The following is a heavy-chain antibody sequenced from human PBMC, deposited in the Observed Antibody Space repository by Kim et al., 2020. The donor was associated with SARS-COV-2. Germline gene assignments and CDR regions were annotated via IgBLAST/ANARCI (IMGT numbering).Heavy chain of an antibody. Sequence: GGSLRPSCAASGFTFDDYAMHWVRQAPGKGLEWVSSIIWNSGNIGYADSVKGRFTFSRDNAKNSLYLQMNSLRAEDTALYYCAKGRKAYCTSTSCKGYDAFDIWGQGTMVTVSS. CDR2: IIWNSGNI. J-gene: IGHJ3*02. CDR3: AKGRKAYCTSTSCKGYDAFDI. CDR1: GFTFDDYA. V-gene: IGHV3-9*01. D-gene: IGHD2-2*01.